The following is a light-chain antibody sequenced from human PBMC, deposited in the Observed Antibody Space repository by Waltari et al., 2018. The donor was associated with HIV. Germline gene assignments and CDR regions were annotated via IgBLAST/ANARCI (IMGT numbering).Light chain of an antibody. CDR2: KAS. Sequence: IQMTQSPSTLSASVGDRVTITCRASQSISSWLAWHQQKPGKAPKLLIYKASSLESGVPSRFSGSGSGTEFTLTISSLQPDDFATYYCQQYNYYPWTFGQGTKVEIK. CDR3: QQYNYYPWT. V-gene: IGKV1-5*03. J-gene: IGKJ1*01. CDR1: QSISSW.